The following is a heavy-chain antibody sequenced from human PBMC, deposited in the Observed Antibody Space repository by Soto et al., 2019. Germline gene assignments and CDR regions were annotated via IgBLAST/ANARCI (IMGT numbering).Heavy chain of an antibody. CDR3: ARAIAAGGAYYYYGMDV. Sequence: GGSLRLSCAASGFTFSSYAMHWVRQAPGKGLEWVAVISYDGSNKYYADSVKGRFTISRDNSKNTLYLQMNSLRAEDTAVYYCARAIAAGGAYYYYGMDVWGQGTTVTVSS. D-gene: IGHD6-13*01. CDR1: GFTFSSYA. J-gene: IGHJ6*02. V-gene: IGHV3-30-3*01. CDR2: ISYDGSNK.